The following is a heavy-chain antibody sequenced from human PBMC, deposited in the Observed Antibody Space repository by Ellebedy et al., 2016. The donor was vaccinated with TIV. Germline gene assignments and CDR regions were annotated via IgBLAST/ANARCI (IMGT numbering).Heavy chain of an antibody. CDR3: ARVDATYCSGGSCYRNNYFDP. J-gene: IGHJ5*02. CDR2: INGKSGNT. Sequence: ASVKVSCKASGYPFPSYGVSWVRQAPGQGLVWMGWINGKSGNTKYAQRFQGRVTMTTDISTTTAYMELRSLRSDDTAVYYCARVDATYCSGGSCYRNNYFDPWGQGTLVTVAS. CDR1: GYPFPSYG. D-gene: IGHD2-15*01. V-gene: IGHV1-18*04.